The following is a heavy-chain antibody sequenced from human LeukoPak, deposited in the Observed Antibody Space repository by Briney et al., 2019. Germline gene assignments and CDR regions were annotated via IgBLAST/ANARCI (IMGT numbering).Heavy chain of an antibody. J-gene: IGHJ4*02. CDR2: IKKDGSEK. CDR1: RFTFSSYW. Sequence: GGSLRLSCAASRFTFSSYWMSWVRQAPGKGLEWVANIKKDGSEKYYVDSVKGRFTISRDNAKTSLYLQMNSLRAEDTAVYYCARDLSGVTGYTYGRGIDYWGQGTLVTVSS. CDR3: ARDLSGVTGYTYGRGIDY. V-gene: IGHV3-7*01. D-gene: IGHD5-18*01.